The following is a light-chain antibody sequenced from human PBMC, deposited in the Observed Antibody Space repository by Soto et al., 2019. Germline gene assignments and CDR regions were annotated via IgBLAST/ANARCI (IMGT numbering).Light chain of an antibody. CDR2: KTS. Sequence: DIQMTQSPSTLSASVGDRVTLTCRASQTITNWLAWYQQKPGKAPKVLIYKTSSLESGVPSRFSGSGSGTEFTLTINGLQPDDFATYYCQQYESYWTFGQGTKLEIK. J-gene: IGKJ1*01. CDR3: QQYESYWT. V-gene: IGKV1-5*03. CDR1: QTITNW.